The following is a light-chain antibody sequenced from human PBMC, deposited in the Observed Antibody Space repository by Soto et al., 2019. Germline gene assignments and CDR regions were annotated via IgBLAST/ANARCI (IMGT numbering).Light chain of an antibody. CDR1: SSDVGGYNY. CDR2: EVS. J-gene: IGLJ1*01. Sequence: QSALTQPASVSGSPGQSITISCTGTSSDVGGYNYVSWYHQHPGKAPKLLIYEVSNRPSGVSNRFSGSKSGNTASLTISGLQAEDEADYYCSSYTSSSTLYDFGTGTKLTVL. V-gene: IGLV2-14*01. CDR3: SSYTSSSTLYD.